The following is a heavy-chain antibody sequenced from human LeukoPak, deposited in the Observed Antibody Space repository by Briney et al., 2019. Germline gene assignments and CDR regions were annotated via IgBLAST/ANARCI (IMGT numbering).Heavy chain of an antibody. Sequence: PSETLSLTCTVSGGSISSYYWSWIRQPAGKGLEWIGRIYTSGSTNYNPSLKSRVTMSVDTSKNQFSLKLSSVTAADTAVYYCARDKSSDYVWGSYRPDNWFDPWGQGTLVTVSS. V-gene: IGHV4-4*07. D-gene: IGHD3-16*02. CDR2: IYTSGST. CDR3: ARDKSSDYVWGSYRPDNWFDP. J-gene: IGHJ5*02. CDR1: GGSISSYY.